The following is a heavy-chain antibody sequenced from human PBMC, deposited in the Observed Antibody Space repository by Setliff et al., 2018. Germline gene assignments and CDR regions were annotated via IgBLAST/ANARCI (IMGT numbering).Heavy chain of an antibody. J-gene: IGHJ4*02. CDR2: ISTSSTII. CDR3: ATDHIWAFDY. CDR1: GFTFSNYG. V-gene: IGHV3-48*01. Sequence: GGSLRLSCVSSGFTFSNYGMTWVRRAPGKGLEWISYISTSSTIIYYADSVKGRFTISRDNANHSLHLQMNSLRAEDTAVYFCATDHIWAFDYWGLGTLVTVSS. D-gene: IGHD2-21*01.